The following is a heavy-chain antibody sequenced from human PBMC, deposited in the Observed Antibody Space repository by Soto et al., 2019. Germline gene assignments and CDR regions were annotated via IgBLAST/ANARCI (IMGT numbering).Heavy chain of an antibody. CDR2: IYYSGST. J-gene: IGHJ4*02. Sequence: ETLSLTCTVSGGSISSYYWSWIRQPPGKGLEWIGYIYYSGSTNYNPSLKSRVTISVDTSKNQFSLKLSSVTAADTAVYYCARLADYWGQGTLVTVSS. CDR1: GGSISSYY. V-gene: IGHV4-59*08. CDR3: ARLADY.